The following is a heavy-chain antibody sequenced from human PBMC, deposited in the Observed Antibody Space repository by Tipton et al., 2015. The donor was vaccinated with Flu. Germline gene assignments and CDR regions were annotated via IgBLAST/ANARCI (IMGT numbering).Heavy chain of an antibody. J-gene: IGHJ6*02. V-gene: IGHV4-39*07. Sequence: TLSLTCTVSGGSISSSSYYWGWIRQPPGKGLEWIGSIYYSGSTYYNPSLKSRVTISVDTAKNQFSLKLSSVTAADTAVYYCARGYYYFGMAVWGQGTTVTVSS. CDR2: IYYSGST. CDR1: GGSISSSSYY. CDR3: ARGYYYFGMAV.